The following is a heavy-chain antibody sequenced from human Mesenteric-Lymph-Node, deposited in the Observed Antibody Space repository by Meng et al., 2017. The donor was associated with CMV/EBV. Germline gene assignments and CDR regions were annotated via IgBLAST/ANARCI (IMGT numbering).Heavy chain of an antibody. J-gene: IGHJ4*02. Sequence: GGSLRLSCAASGFTFSRYWMSWVRQAPGKGLEWVSFINWHGDDTDYADSVRGRFTISRDNSKNSLYLQMNSLRPEDTGFYYCAKSDCSSVSCYFDYWGQGTLVTVSS. CDR3: AKSDCSSVSCYFDY. CDR2: INWHGDDT. CDR1: GFTFSRYW. V-gene: IGHV3-43D*03. D-gene: IGHD2-2*01.